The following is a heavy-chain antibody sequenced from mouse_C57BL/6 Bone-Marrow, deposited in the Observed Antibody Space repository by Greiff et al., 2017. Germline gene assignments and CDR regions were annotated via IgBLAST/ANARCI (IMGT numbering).Heavy chain of an antibody. J-gene: IGHJ2*01. CDR2: IDPNSGGT. CDR1: GYTFTSYW. V-gene: IGHV1-72*01. D-gene: IGHD2-4*01. CDR3: AREGDYDYDYLYFDY. Sequence: QVQLQQSGAELVKPGASVKLSCKASGYTFTSYWMHWVKQRPGRGLEWIGRIDPNSGGTKYNEKFKSKATLTVDKPSSTAYMQLSSLTSEDSAVYDCAREGDYDYDYLYFDYWGQGTTLTVSS.